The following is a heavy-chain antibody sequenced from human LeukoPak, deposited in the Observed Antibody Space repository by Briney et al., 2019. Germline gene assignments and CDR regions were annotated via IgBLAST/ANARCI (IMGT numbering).Heavy chain of an antibody. J-gene: IGHJ6*03. V-gene: IGHV4-39*01. CDR3: ARHKMVRGIGYYYMDV. CDR2: IFYSGST. D-gene: IGHD3-10*01. CDR1: GGSISTSNYY. Sequence: PSETLSLTCTVSGGSISTSNYYWGWIRQPPGKGLEWIGNIFYSGSTNYNPSLKSRVTISVDTSKKQFSLKLSSVTAADTAVFYCARHKMVRGIGYYYMDVWGKGTTVTISS.